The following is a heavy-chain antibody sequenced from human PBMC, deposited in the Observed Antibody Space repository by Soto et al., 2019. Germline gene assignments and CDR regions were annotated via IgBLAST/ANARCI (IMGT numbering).Heavy chain of an antibody. CDR3: ARALGYSGYAGMDV. V-gene: IGHV1-3*01. Sequence: ASVKVSCKASGYTFTSYAMHWVRQAPGQGLEWMGWINADNGNTNYSQKFQGRVTMTTDTSTSTAYMELRSLRSDDTAVYYCARALGYSGYAGMDVWGQGTTVTVSS. CDR2: INADNGNT. J-gene: IGHJ6*02. D-gene: IGHD5-12*01. CDR1: GYTFTSYA.